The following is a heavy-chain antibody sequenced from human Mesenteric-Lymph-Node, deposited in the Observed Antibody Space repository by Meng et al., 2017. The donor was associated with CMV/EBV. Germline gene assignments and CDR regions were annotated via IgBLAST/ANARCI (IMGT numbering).Heavy chain of an antibody. J-gene: IGHJ4*02. CDR2: IYGTGIT. CDR3: AKSRSSTPGIVDD. V-gene: IGHV4-61*08. D-gene: IGHD2/OR15-2a*01. CDR1: GVSVTSGAYH. Sequence: GQLQGSGPGLVKPSETLSLTCIVSGVSVTSGAYHWSWIRQSPGKGLEWIGYIYGTGITIYNPSLKSRVTILLETSKNQFSLKLNSVTTADTAVYYCAKSRSSTPGIVDDWGQGTLVTVSS.